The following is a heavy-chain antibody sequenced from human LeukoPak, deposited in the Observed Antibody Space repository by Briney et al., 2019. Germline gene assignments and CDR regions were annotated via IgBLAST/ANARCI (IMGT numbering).Heavy chain of an antibody. D-gene: IGHD3-3*01. J-gene: IGHJ4*02. V-gene: IGHV1-2*02. CDR2: INPNSGGT. Sequence: ASVKVSCKASGYTFTGYCMHWVRQAPGQGLEWMGWINPNSGGTNYAQKFQGRVTMTRDTSISTAYMELSRLRSDDTAVYYCARDTGNFWSGYQVDYWGQGTLVTVSS. CDR3: ARDTGNFWSGYQVDY. CDR1: GYTFTGYC.